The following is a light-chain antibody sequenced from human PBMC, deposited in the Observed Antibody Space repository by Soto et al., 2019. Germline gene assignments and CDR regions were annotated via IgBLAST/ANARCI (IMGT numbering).Light chain of an antibody. CDR3: SSYAGSNNYV. CDR1: SSDVGGYKY. Sequence: QSVLTQPPSASGSPGQSVTISCTGISSDVGGYKYVSWYQQHPGKAPKLMIYEVSKRPSGVPDRFSSSKSGNTASLTVSGLQADDEADYYCSSYAGSNNYVFGSGTKVTVL. J-gene: IGLJ1*01. CDR2: EVS. V-gene: IGLV2-8*01.